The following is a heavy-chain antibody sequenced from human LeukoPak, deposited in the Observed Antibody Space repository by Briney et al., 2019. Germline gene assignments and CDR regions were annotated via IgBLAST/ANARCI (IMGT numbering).Heavy chain of an antibody. V-gene: IGHV1-18*01. CDR1: GYTFKNYG. Sequence: ASVKVSCKASGYTFKNYGVSWVRQAPGHGPEWMGWISAYNGNINFAQTLQARVTMTTDTSTNTAYMELSSLISDDTAMYYCARARYLSGNYDDAFDIWGQGTMVTVSS. CDR2: ISAYNGNI. D-gene: IGHD3-10*01. CDR3: ARARYLSGNYDDAFDI. J-gene: IGHJ3*02.